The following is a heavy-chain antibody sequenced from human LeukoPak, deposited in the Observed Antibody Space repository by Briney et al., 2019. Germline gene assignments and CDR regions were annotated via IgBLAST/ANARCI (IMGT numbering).Heavy chain of an antibody. V-gene: IGHV3-23*01. D-gene: IGHD5-18*01. CDR1: GFTFSSYW. CDR3: ASGYNYAPFSD. J-gene: IGHJ4*02. CDR2: ISGIGDRT. Sequence: GGSLRLSCAASGFTFSSYWVSWVRQAPGKGLEWVSAISGIGDRTYYADSVKGRFTISRDNSKNTLYLQMNSLRAEDTAVYYCASGYNYAPFSDWGQGALVTVSS.